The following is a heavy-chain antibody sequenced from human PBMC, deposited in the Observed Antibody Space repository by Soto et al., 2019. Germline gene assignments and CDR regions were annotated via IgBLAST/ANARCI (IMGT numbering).Heavy chain of an antibody. CDR1: GYTFTSYD. Sequence: QVQLVQSGAEVKKPGASVKVSCKASGYTFTSYDINWVRQATGQGLEWMGWMNPNSANTGYAQKFQGRVTMTRNTTISKAYMEMSSLRAEDTDLYYCAREKAGDNDYWGQGTLVTVSS. CDR2: MNPNSANT. D-gene: IGHD1-26*01. CDR3: AREKAGDNDY. J-gene: IGHJ4*02. V-gene: IGHV1-8*01.